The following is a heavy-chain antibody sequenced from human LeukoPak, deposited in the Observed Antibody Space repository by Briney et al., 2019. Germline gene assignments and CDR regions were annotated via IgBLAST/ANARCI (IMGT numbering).Heavy chain of an antibody. CDR3: ARDLKWELLIGAFDI. CDR2: IYETDNT. CDR1: GVSITTGSYY. J-gene: IGHJ3*02. D-gene: IGHD1-26*01. Sequence: SETLSLTCTVSGVSITTGSYYWGWIRRPPGKGLEWIGYIYETDNTYYNPSLKSRVTISGDTSKNQFSLKLSSVTTADTAVYYCARDLKWELLIGAFDIWGQGTMVTVSS. V-gene: IGHV4-30-2*01.